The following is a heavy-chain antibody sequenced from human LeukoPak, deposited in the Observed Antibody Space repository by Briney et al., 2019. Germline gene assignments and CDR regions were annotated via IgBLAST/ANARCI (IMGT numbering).Heavy chain of an antibody. D-gene: IGHD3-10*01. CDR3: ARVEVTMVRRPYYYYYMDV. J-gene: IGHJ6*03. CDR2: ISPYNGNT. V-gene: IGHV1-18*01. Sequence: ASVKVSCKASGYTFTSYGISWVRQAPGQGLEWMGWISPYNGNTNYAQKLQGRVTMTTDTSTSTAYMELRSLRSDDTAVYYCARVEVTMVRRPYYYYYMDVWGKGTTVTVSS. CDR1: GYTFTSYG.